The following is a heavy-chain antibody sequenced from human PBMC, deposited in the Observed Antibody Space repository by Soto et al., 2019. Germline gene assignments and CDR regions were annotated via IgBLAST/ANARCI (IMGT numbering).Heavy chain of an antibody. V-gene: IGHV3-33*05. J-gene: IGHJ6*02. D-gene: IGHD3-22*01. CDR2: ISYDGNNK. CDR1: GFSFSNSG. CDR3: ARDPATSGWLFRYGMDV. Sequence: QVQLVESGGAVVQPGRSLRLSCAASGFSFSNSGVHWVRQPPGKGLEWVTLISYDGNNKDYADSVKGRFTISRDKSKNTVYLQMNSLRVEDTAVYYCARDPATSGWLFRYGMDVWGQGTTVTVSS.